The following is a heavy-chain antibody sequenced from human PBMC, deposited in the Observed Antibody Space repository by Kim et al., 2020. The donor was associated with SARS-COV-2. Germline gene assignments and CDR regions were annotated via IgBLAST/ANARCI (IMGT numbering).Heavy chain of an antibody. CDR1: GFTFADSV. Sequence: GGSLRLSCTASGFTFADSVMNWVRQAPGKGLEWVSLVSGNGGTSYYAGSVRGRFTISRDNSKDSLYLQMNRLRTDDTAFYYCSKASGWLPRYWGQGTLDTVST. CDR3: SKASGWLPRY. J-gene: IGHJ4*02. V-gene: IGHV3-43*02. D-gene: IGHD6-19*01. CDR2: VSGNGGTS.